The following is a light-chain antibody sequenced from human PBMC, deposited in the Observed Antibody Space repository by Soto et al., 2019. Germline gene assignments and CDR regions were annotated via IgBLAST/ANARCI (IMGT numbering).Light chain of an antibody. Sequence: THAPATLSVSPGERATLSCRASQRISVNLAWYQQKPGQTPRLLIYGASTRATGIPARFSGSGSGADFTLTISRLEPEDFAVYYCQHYGSSLWGFGPGTKVDIK. V-gene: IGKV3-20*01. J-gene: IGKJ1*01. CDR1: QRISVN. CDR2: GAS. CDR3: QHYGSSLWG.